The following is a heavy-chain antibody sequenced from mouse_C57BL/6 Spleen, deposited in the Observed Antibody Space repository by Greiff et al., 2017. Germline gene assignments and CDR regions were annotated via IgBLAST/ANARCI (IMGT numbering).Heavy chain of an antibody. Sequence: QVQLKQSGPGLVQPSQSLSITCSVSGFSLTSYGVHWVSQSPGKGLEWLGVIWSGGSTDSNAAFISRLSISTANSTSQFFFKENSLQAEDTAIYYGARRGTTVVSKEWFAYGGQGTLVTVSA. J-gene: IGHJ3*01. D-gene: IGHD1-1*01. V-gene: IGHV2-2*01. CDR2: IWSGGST. CDR3: ARRGTTVVSKEWFAY. CDR1: GFSLTSYG.